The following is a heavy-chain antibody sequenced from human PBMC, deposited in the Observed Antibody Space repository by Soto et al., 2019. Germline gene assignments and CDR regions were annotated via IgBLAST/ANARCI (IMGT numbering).Heavy chain of an antibody. CDR3: AKDRGYSYGYPRNYYGMDV. V-gene: IGHV3-23*01. CDR2: ISGSGGST. J-gene: IGHJ6*02. Sequence: GGSLRLSCAASGFTFSSYAMSWVRQAPGKGLEWVSAISGSGGSTYYADSVKGRFTISRDNSKNTLYLQMNSLRAEDTAVYYCAKDRGYSYGYPRNYYGMDVWGQGTTVTVSS. D-gene: IGHD5-18*01. CDR1: GFTFSSYA.